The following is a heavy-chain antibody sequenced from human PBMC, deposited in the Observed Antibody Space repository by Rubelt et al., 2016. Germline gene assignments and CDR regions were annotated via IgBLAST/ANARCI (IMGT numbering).Heavy chain of an antibody. J-gene: IGHJ4*02. V-gene: IGHV1-69*01. CDR3: ARKSYGDTGYYFDY. Sequence: SWVRQTPGQGLEWMGGIIPIFGTANYAQKFQGRVTITADESTSTAYMELSSLRSEDTAVYYCARKSYGDTGYYFDYWGQGTLVTVSS. CDR2: IIPIFGTA. D-gene: IGHD4-17*01.